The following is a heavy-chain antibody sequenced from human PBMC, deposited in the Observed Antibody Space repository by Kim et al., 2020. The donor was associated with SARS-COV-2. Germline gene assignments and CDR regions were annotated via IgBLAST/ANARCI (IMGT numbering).Heavy chain of an antibody. CDR2: ISSSSSYT. D-gene: IGHD1-26*01. Sequence: GGSLRLSCAASGFTFSDYYMSWIRQAPGKGLEWVSYISSSSSYTNYADSVKGRFTISRDNAKNSLYLQMNSLRAEDTAVYYCARDSVGATPADPEFDYWGQGTLVTVSS. CDR1: GFTFSDYY. V-gene: IGHV3-11*05. J-gene: IGHJ4*02. CDR3: ARDSVGATPADPEFDY.